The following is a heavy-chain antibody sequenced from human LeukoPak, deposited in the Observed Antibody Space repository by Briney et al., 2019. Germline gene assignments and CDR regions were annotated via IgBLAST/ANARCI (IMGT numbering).Heavy chain of an antibody. J-gene: IGHJ6*03. CDR2: ISGSSKFT. V-gene: IGHV3-21*06. CDR3: VREGSGSTHYMDV. D-gene: IGHD3-10*01. CDR1: GFAFSSHD. Sequence: GGSLRLFCATSGFAFSSHDMNWVRQAPRQGLEWVSSISGSSKFTDYDDSLKGRFAISIDNARNSLFLQMNSLRVEDTGVYYCVREGSGSTHYMDVWGKGTTVTVSS.